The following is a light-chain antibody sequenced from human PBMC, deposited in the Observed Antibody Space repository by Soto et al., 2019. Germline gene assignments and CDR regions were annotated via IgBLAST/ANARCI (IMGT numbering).Light chain of an antibody. CDR1: MRDVGAYNL. Sequence: QSVLTQPASVSGSAGQSITISCSGTMRDVGAYNLVSWYQQHPGTAPKLIIYEVRNRPSGISSRFSGSRSGNTASLTISGVQPEAEGDYYCSAYAGRSTLVFGGATKVTV. J-gene: IGLJ3*02. V-gene: IGLV2-14*03. CDR2: EVR. CDR3: SAYAGRSTLV.